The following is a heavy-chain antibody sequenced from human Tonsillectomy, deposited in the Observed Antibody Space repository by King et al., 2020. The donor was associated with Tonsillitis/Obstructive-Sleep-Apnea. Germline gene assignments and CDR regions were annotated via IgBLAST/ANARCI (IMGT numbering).Heavy chain of an antibody. V-gene: IGHV3-74*01. J-gene: IGHJ5*02. Sequence: VQLVESGGDLVQPGGSLRLSCTASGFTFSNHWMHWVRQAPGKGLEWVSRIKGDGSDSSYADSVKVRFTISRDNAKNTLYLQMNSLSDEDTAVYYCARDEVYGSGSCGTWGQGTLVTVSS. CDR3: ARDEVYGSGSCGT. D-gene: IGHD3-10*01. CDR2: IKGDGSDS. CDR1: GFTFSNHW.